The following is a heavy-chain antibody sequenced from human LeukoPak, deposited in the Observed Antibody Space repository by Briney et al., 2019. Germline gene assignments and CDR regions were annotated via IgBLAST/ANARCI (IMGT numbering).Heavy chain of an antibody. CDR3: AKDLLRFGELLWRGGVDY. J-gene: IGHJ4*02. D-gene: IGHD3-10*01. V-gene: IGHV3-30*02. CDR2: IWYDGSNK. CDR1: GFTFSSYG. Sequence: PGGSLRLSCAASGFTFSSYGTHWVRQAPGKGLEWVAVIWYDGSNKYYADSVKGRFTISRDNSKNTLYLQMNSLRAEDTAVYYCAKDLLRFGELLWRGGVDYWGQGTLVTVSS.